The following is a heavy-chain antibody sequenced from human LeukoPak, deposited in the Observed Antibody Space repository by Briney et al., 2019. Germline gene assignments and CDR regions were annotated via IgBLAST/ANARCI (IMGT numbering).Heavy chain of an antibody. Sequence: SQTLSLTCTVSGGSISSGSYYWSWIRQPAGKGLEWIGRIYTSGSTNYNPSLKSRVTISVDTSKNQFSLKLSSVTAADTAVYYCAGTARTIFGVVVDYWGQGTLVTVSS. CDR1: GGSISSGSYY. D-gene: IGHD3-3*01. J-gene: IGHJ4*02. CDR2: IYTSGST. V-gene: IGHV4-61*02. CDR3: AGTARTIFGVVVDY.